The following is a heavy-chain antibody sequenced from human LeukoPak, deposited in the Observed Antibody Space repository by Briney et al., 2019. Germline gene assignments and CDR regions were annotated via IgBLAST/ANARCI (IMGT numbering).Heavy chain of an antibody. CDR1: GFTFSNAW. CDR2: IKSKTDGGTT. D-gene: IGHD1-26*01. Sequence: GGSLRLSCAASGFTFSNAWMSWVRQAPGKGLEGVGRIKSKTDGGTTDYAAPVKGRFTISRDDSKNTLYLQMNSLKTEDTAVYYCTTELVGATFESRYFDYWGQGTLVTVSS. V-gene: IGHV3-15*01. J-gene: IGHJ4*02. CDR3: TTELVGATFESRYFDY.